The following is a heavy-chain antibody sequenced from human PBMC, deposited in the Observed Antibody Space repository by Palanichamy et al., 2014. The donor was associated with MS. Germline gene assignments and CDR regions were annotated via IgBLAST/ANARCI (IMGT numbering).Heavy chain of an antibody. D-gene: IGHD1-26*01. CDR3: ARMPVGATTVGAFDF. CDR1: GGSVSSDFSY. V-gene: IGHV4-61*01. CDR2: IYYSGST. Sequence: QVRLQESGPGLVKPSETLSLTCTVSGGSVSSDFSYWSWIRQPPGKDLEWIGYIYYSGSTNYNPSLKSRVTISVDTSKNQFSLRLNSVTAADTAVYYCARMPVGATTVGAFDFWGQGTMVTVSS. J-gene: IGHJ3*01.